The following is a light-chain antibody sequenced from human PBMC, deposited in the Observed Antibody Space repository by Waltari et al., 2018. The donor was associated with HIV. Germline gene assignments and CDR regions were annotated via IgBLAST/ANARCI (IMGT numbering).Light chain of an antibody. J-gene: IGKJ2*01. V-gene: IGKV3-20*01. CDR3: QQYGGSPPTYT. CDR1: QSVSSTS. Sequence: EIVLTQSPGTLSLSPGGRATLSCRAGQSVSSTSLAWYQQKPGQPPRLLIYGASSRATGIPGRFSGSGSGTDFTLTISRLEAEDFAVYYCQQYGGSPPTYTFGQGTKLEIK. CDR2: GAS.